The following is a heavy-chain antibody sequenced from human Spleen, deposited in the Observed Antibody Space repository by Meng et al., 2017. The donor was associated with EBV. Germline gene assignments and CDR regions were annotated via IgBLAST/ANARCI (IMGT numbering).Heavy chain of an antibody. V-gene: IGHV4-30-4*01. D-gene: IGHD5-24*01. J-gene: IGHJ4*02. Sequence: QMYLAWPCPSLFNRLPTLAPTCHVSGGSVICIDFYCSWNSQSPGKGLAFIGYLYYTGSTYYAPSLQSRVTISIDKSKNQFSLKLRSLTAADTAVYYCARDFGAPTNLFFDIWDQGALVTVSS. CDR1: GGSVICIDFY. CDR2: LYYTGST. CDR3: ARDFGAPTNLFFDI.